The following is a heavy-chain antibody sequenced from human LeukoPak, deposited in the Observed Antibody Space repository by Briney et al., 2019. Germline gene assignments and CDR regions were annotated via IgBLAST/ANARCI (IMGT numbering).Heavy chain of an antibody. Sequence: SETLSLTCAVYGGSFGGYYWSWIRQPPGKGLEWIGEINHSGSTNYNPSLKSRVTISVDTSKNQFSLKLSSVTAADTAVYYCARGPRYYYGSGSYMDVWGKGTTVTVSS. CDR1: GGSFGGYY. J-gene: IGHJ6*04. D-gene: IGHD3-10*01. CDR3: ARGPRYYYGSGSYMDV. V-gene: IGHV4-34*01. CDR2: INHSGST.